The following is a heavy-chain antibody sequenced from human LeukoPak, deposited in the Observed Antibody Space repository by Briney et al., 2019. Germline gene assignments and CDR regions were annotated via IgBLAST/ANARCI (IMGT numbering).Heavy chain of an antibody. D-gene: IGHD6-19*01. V-gene: IGHV5-51*01. J-gene: IGHJ4*02. CDR1: GYSFTSYW. Sequence: PGESLKISCKGSGYSFTSYWSGWVGQMPGKGLEGMGLIYPGDSDTRYSPSFQGQITISADKSISPAYLQWSSLKAADTATYYCARSTGASQWLVGFDYWGQGTLVTVSS. CDR2: IYPGDSDT. CDR3: ARSTGASQWLVGFDY.